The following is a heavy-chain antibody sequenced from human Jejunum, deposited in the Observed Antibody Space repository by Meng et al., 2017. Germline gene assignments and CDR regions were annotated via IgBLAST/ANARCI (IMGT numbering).Heavy chain of an antibody. CDR3: ARYGGSGSYWHFDP. CDR2: INHSGST. Sequence: QVQLQQWGAGLLKPSETLSLTCAVYGGSFSGYYWTWIRQPPGKGPEWIGEINHSGSTNYNPSLKSRVTMSIDTSKIQFSLKLSSVTAADAAVYYCARYGGSGSYWHFDPWGRGTLVTVSS. V-gene: IGHV4-34*01. D-gene: IGHD3-10*01. CDR1: GGSFSGYY. J-gene: IGHJ2*01.